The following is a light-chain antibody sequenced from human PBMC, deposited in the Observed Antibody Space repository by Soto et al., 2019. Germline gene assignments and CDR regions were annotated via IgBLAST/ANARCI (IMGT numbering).Light chain of an antibody. J-gene: IGKJ1*01. Sequence: EIVLTQSPATLSLSPGERATLSCRASQSVTNSLAWYQQKPGQAPRLLVYDASNRATGIPTRFSGSGSGTDFTLTISNLEPEDFAVYCCQQYGSSPRTFGQGTKVEIK. CDR3: QQYGSSPRT. CDR2: DAS. CDR1: QSVTNS. V-gene: IGKV3-11*01.